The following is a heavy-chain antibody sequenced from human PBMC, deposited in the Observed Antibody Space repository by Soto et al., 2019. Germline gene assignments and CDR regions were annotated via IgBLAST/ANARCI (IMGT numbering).Heavy chain of an antibody. J-gene: IGHJ6*02. V-gene: IGHV3-30-3*01. CDR3: ARAGAAAGTSHCYYGMDV. CDR1: GFTFSSYA. CDR2: ISYDGSNK. D-gene: IGHD6-13*01. Sequence: QVQLVESGGGVVQPGRSLRLSCAASGFTFSSYAMHWVRQDPGKGLEWVAVISYDGSNKYYADSVKGRFTISRDNSKNRLYLQMNSLRAEDTSGYYCARAGAAAGTSHCYYGMDVWGQGTTVIVSS.